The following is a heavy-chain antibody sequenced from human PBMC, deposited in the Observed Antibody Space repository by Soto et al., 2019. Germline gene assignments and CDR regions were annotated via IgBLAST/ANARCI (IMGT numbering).Heavy chain of an antibody. J-gene: IGHJ5*02. CDR1: GGSISSYY. CDR2: IYYSGST. CDR3: ARTLVLLWFGETYNWFDP. D-gene: IGHD3-10*01. V-gene: IGHV4-59*01. Sequence: SETLSLTCTVSGGSISSYYWSWIRQPPGKGLEWIGYIYYSGSTNYNPSLKSRVTISVDTSKNQFSLKLSSVTAADTAVYYCARTLVLLWFGETYNWFDPWGQGTLVTVSS.